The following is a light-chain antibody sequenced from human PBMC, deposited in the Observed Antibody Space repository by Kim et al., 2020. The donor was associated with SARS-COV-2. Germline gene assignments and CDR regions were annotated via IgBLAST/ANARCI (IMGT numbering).Light chain of an antibody. CDR2: RVS. Sequence: QPASISCTSSQSLVYSDGNTYLNWFQQRPGQSPRRLIYRVSNRDSGVPDRFSGSVSGAVFTLKISSVEVEDIGLYFCMQDSHWPYTFGQGTKLEI. CDR1: QSLVYSDGNTY. V-gene: IGKV2-30*01. CDR3: MQDSHWPYT. J-gene: IGKJ2*01.